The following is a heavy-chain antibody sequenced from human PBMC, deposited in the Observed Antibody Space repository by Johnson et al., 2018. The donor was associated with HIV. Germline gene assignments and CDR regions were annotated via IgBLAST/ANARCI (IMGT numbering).Heavy chain of an antibody. V-gene: IGHV3-30*02. J-gene: IGHJ3*02. CDR1: GFTFSSYG. Sequence: QVQLVESGGGVVQRGGSLRLSCVASGFTFSSYGMHWVRQAPGKGLEWVAFIRNDGSNKYYADSVKGRFTVSRDNSKNTLYVEMNSLRSEDTAVYSCAKVGRITTVVTAGGAFENWGQGKKVTVSS. CDR3: AKVGRITTVVTAGGAFEN. CDR2: IRNDGSNK. D-gene: IGHD4-23*01.